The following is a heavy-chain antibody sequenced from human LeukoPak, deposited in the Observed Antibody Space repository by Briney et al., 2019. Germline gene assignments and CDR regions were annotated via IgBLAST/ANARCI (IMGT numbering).Heavy chain of an antibody. V-gene: IGHV3-48*03. D-gene: IGHD3-22*01. J-gene: IGHJ2*01. CDR3: ARPKYYDSTDNWYFDL. CDR2: ISSGSTI. CDR1: GFTFSSYE. Sequence: GGSLRLSCAASGFTFSSYEMNWVRQAPGKGLEWVSYISSGSTIYYADSVKGRFTISRDNAKNSLYLQMNSLRAEDTAVYYCARPKYYDSTDNWYFDLWGRGTLVTVSS.